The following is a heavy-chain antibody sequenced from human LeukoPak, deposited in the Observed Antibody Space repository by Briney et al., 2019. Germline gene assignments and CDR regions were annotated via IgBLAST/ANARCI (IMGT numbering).Heavy chain of an antibody. V-gene: IGHV1-2*02. CDR3: ARVDAASLAVHY. Sequence: ASVKVSCKTSGYXFTSFFFNWVRQAPGQGLEWVGRINPNSGATESGQKFQGRVIMTRDTSITTAYMELSSLTFDDTAVYYCARVDAASLAVHYWGQGTLVTVSS. J-gene: IGHJ4*02. D-gene: IGHD6-13*01. CDR1: GYXFTSFF. CDR2: INPNSGAT.